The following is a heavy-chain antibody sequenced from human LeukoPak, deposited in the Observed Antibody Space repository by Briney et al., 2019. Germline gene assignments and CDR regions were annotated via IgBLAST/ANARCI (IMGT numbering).Heavy chain of an antibody. D-gene: IGHD3-22*01. J-gene: IGHJ4*02. V-gene: IGHV4-59*12. CDR2: IYYTGST. CDR1: GGSISSYY. Sequence: PSETLSLTCSVSGGSISSYYWSWIRQPPGKALEWIGYIYYTGSTKYSPSLKSRVTISVDTSKNQFSLKLRSVTAADTALYYCASTSPKYYYESSGYSSLFDNWGQGTLVTVSS. CDR3: ASTSPKYYYESSGYSSLFDN.